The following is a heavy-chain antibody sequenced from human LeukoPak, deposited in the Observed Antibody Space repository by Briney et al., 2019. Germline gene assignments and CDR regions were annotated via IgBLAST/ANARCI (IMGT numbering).Heavy chain of an antibody. V-gene: IGHV4-39*07. CDR2: IYYSGST. Sequence: SETLSLTCTVSGGSISSSSYYWGWIRQPPGKGLEWIGSIYYSGSTYYNPSLKSRVTISVDTSKNQFSLKLSSVTAADTAVYFCARGGQLLGKFDYWGQGTLVTVSS. CDR3: ARGGQLLGKFDY. CDR1: GGSISSSSYY. D-gene: IGHD3-10*01. J-gene: IGHJ4*02.